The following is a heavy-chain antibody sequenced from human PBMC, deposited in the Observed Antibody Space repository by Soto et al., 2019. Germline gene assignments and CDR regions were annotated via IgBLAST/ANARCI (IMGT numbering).Heavy chain of an antibody. CDR3: ARARFQVLYGKPYFDS. V-gene: IGHV4-31*03. Sequence: SETLSLTCTVSGGPITTGGSYWSWIRQHPGKGLEWIGNIYHSGNTYYNPSLKSRLTISVDTSKNHFSLMVDSVTAADTAVYYCARARFQVLYGKPYFDSWGQGTLVTVSS. D-gene: IGHD2-2*02. CDR1: GGPITTGGSY. J-gene: IGHJ4*02. CDR2: IYHSGNT.